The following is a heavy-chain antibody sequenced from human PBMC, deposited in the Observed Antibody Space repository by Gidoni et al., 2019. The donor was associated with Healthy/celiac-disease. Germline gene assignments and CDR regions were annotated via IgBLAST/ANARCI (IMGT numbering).Heavy chain of an antibody. CDR2: IGTAGDT. V-gene: IGHV3-13*04. CDR3: ARDLLGSRSGYFDL. D-gene: IGHD3-10*01. J-gene: IGHJ2*01. CDR1: GFTFSSYD. Sequence: EVQLVESGGGLVQPGGSLRLSCSASGFTFSSYDMPWVRQATGKGLEWVSAIGTAGDTYYPGSVKGRFTISRENAKNSLYLQMNSLRAGDTAVYYCARDLLGSRSGYFDLWGRGTLVTVSS.